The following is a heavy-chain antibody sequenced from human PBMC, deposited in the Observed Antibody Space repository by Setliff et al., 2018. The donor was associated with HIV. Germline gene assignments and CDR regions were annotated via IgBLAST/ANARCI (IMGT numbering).Heavy chain of an antibody. CDR2: ISYDGSNK. Sequence: GGSLRLSCAASGFTFSSYAMHWVRQAPGKGLEWVAVISYDGSNKYYADSVKGRFTIFRDNSKNTLYLQMNSLRAEDTAVYYCAKCVGGYCSGGSLGYWGQGTLVTVSS. CDR3: AKCVGGYCSGGSLGY. D-gene: IGHD2-15*01. J-gene: IGHJ4*02. V-gene: IGHV3-30*01. CDR1: GFTFSSYA.